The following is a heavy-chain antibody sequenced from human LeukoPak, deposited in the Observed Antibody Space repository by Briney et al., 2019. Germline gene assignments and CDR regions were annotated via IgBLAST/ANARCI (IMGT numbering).Heavy chain of an antibody. Sequence: ASVKVSCKAFGFSFVSFGFNWVRQAPGQGLEWMGWISGYNGHTRYEQTFNDRVTMTTDSSTSTVYMELRSLRYDDTALYYCARGTWEAAATPHSFDTWGQGTLVLVSS. D-gene: IGHD1-26*01. CDR1: GFSFVSFG. V-gene: IGHV1-18*01. CDR2: ISGYNGHT. J-gene: IGHJ4*02. CDR3: ARGTWEAAATPHSFDT.